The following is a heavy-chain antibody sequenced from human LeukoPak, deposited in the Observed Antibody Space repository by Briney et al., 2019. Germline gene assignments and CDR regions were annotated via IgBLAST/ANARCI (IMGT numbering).Heavy chain of an antibody. D-gene: IGHD5-12*01. V-gene: IGHV1-2*02. CDR3: ARCRADGYSGYDFGGY. CDR1: GYSFTGYY. Sequence: ASVKVSCRASGYSFTGYYIHWVRQAPGQGLEWMGWINPNSGGTNYALKFQGRVTMTRDTSISTAYMEVSGLRSNDTAVYYCARCRADGYSGYDFGGYWGQGTLVTVSS. CDR2: INPNSGGT. J-gene: IGHJ4*02.